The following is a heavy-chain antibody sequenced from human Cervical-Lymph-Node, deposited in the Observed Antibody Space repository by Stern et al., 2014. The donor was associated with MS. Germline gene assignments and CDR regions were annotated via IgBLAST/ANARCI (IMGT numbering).Heavy chain of an antibody. V-gene: IGHV2-5*01. CDR2: IYWNDDN. CDR1: GFSLTTSGVG. D-gene: IGHD4-23*01. CDR3: ANRYQLLWAV. Sequence: ESGPTLVKPTQTLTLTCTFSGFSLTTSGVGLGWLRQPPGKALEWLALIYWNDDNAYSPSLKSRPATTPDNSQNQVDLHVTNMDPVDTATYYCANRYQLLWAVWGQGTTVTVSS. J-gene: IGHJ6*02.